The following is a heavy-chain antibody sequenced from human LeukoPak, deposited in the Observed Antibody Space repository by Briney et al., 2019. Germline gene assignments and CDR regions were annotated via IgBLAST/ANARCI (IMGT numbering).Heavy chain of an antibody. CDR2: ISPSGGST. CDR1: GYTFTSYY. CDR3: ARDGEYGDPRYYFDY. Sequence: ASVKVSCKASGYTFTSYYMHWVRQAPGQGLEWMGIISPSGGSTSYAQKFQGRVTMTRDTSTSTVYMELSSLRSEDTAVYYCARDGEYGDPRYYFDYWGQGTLVTVSS. V-gene: IGHV1-46*01. D-gene: IGHD4-17*01. J-gene: IGHJ4*02.